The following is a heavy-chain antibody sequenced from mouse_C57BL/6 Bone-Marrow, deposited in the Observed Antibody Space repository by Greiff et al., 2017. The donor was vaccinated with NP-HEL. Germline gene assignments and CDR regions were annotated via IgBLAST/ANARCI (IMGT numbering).Heavy chain of an antibody. J-gene: IGHJ1*03. V-gene: IGHV10-1*01. CDR2: IRSKSNNYAT. Sequence: DVQLVESGGGLVQPKGSLKLSCAASGFSFNTYAMNWVRQAPGKGLEWVARIRSKSNNYATYYADSVKDRFTISRDDSESMLYLQMNNLKTEDTAMYYCVSYYYGSSYGYFDVWGTGTTVTVSS. CDR3: VSYYYGSSYGYFDV. D-gene: IGHD1-1*01. CDR1: GFSFNTYA.